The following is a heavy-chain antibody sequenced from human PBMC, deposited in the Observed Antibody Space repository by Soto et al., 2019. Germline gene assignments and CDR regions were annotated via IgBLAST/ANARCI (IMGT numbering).Heavy chain of an antibody. J-gene: IGHJ6*02. D-gene: IGHD2-2*01. CDR3: ARDTALPESLRDDFFSFCMHV. V-gene: IGHV1-18*04. CDR1: GYTFASYG. Sequence: ASVKVSCKASGYTFASYGISWVRQAPGQGLEWMGWISPINTNYAQKFQDRVTMTTDPSSSTAYMEVRSLRSDDTAVYFYARDTALPESLRDDFFSFCMHVCGQGTTVTVSS. CDR2: ISPINT.